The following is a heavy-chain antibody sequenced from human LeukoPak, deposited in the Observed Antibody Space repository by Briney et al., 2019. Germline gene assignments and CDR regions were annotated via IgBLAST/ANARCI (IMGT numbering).Heavy chain of an antibody. CDR2: IYYSGST. V-gene: IGHV4-39*01. CDR3: ASEIAAAGL. J-gene: IGHJ4*02. D-gene: IGHD6-13*01. CDR1: GGSISSSSYY. Sequence: SETLSLTCTVPGGSISSSSYYWGWIRQPPGKGLEWIGSIYYSGSTYYNPSLKSRVTISVDTSKNQFSLKLSSVTAADTAVYYCASEIAAAGLWGQGILVTVSS.